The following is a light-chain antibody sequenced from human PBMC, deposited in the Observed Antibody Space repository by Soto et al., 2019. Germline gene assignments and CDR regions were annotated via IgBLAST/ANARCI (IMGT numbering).Light chain of an antibody. CDR3: QQRANWPRFT. V-gene: IGKV3-11*01. J-gene: IGKJ3*01. CDR1: QSVTKY. Sequence: EIVLTQSPATLSLSPGERATLSCRASQSVTKYLAWYQQKPGQAPRLLIYDPSNRATGIPARFSGSGSGTDFTLTISSLEPEDFAIYYCQQRANWPRFTFGPGTKVDIK. CDR2: DPS.